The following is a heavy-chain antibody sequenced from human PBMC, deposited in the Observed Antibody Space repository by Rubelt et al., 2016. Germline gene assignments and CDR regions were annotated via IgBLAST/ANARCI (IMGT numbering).Heavy chain of an antibody. V-gene: IGHV3-30*04. J-gene: IGHJ5*02. CDR2: ISYDGSNK. Sequence: QVQLVESGGGVVQPRRSLRLSCAASGFTFSSYAMHWVRQAPGKGLEWVAVISYDGSNKYYADSVKGRFTISRDNSKNTLYLQMNSLRAEDTAVYYCAREYSSSSPRYNWFDPWGQGTLVTVSS. D-gene: IGHD6-6*01. CDR1: GFTFSSYA. CDR3: AREYSSSSPRYNWFDP.